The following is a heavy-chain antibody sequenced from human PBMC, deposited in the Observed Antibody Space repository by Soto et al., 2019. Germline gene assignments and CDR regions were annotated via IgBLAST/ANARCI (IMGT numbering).Heavy chain of an antibody. CDR1: GFTFSDYY. Sequence: QVQLVESGGGLVKPGGSLRLSCAVSGFTFSDYYMTWIRQAPGTGLEWVSYISSSTSHTNYADSVKSRFTISRDNAKNSLFLQMNSLRDEDTAVYYCARCRGAAADYFDFWGQGTLVTVSS. CDR2: ISSSTSHT. D-gene: IGHD6-13*01. V-gene: IGHV3-11*05. J-gene: IGHJ4*02. CDR3: ARCRGAAADYFDF.